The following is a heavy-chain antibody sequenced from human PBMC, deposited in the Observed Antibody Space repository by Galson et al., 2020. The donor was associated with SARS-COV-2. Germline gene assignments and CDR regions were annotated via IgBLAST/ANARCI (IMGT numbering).Heavy chain of an antibody. Sequence: GGSLRLSCEASGFTFSSYSMNWVRQAPGKGLEWVSYISSSSSSIYYADSVKGRFTISRDNGKNSLYLQMNSLRDEDTAVYYCASAISGWQLPVYWGQGTLVTVSS. CDR3: ASAISGWQLPVY. D-gene: IGHD2-15*01. CDR2: ISSSSSSI. CDR1: GFTFSSYS. J-gene: IGHJ4*02. V-gene: IGHV3-48*02.